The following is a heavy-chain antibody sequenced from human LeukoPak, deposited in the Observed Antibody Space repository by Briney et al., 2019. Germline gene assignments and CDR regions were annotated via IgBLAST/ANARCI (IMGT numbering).Heavy chain of an antibody. CDR1: GYSISSGYY. V-gene: IGHV4-38-2*02. J-gene: IGHJ4*02. D-gene: IGHD3-16*02. CDR2: IYHSGST. CDR3: AREDDYVWGSYRRGVDY. Sequence: SETLSLTCTVSGYSISSGYYWGWIRQPPGKGLEWVGSIYHSGSTYYNPSLKSRVTISVDTSKNQFSLKLSSVTAADTAVYYCAREDDYVWGSYRRGVDYWGQGTLVTVSS.